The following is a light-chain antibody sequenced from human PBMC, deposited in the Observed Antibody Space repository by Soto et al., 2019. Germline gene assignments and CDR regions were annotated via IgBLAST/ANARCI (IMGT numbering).Light chain of an antibody. J-gene: IGKJ4*01. CDR2: DAS. CDR1: QGIDNS. V-gene: IGKV1-9*01. CDR3: QQFKSFPLT. Sequence: DIQVTQSPSTLSASIGDRVAITCRASQGIDNSLAWYQQKPGNAPRLLIYDASTLQRGVPSIFSGSGSGTEFTLTINSLQPEDFATYYCQQFKSFPLTFAGGTKVDIK.